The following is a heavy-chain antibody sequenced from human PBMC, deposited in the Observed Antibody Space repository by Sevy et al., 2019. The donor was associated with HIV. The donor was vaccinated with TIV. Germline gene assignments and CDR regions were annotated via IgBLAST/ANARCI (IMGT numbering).Heavy chain of an antibody. V-gene: IGHV6-1*01. CDR3: ARGYAGMDV. CDR1: GDSVSSSSST. Sequence: SQTLSLTCAISGDSVSSSSSTWTWIRQSPSRGLEWLGRTYYRSKWYNDYAVSMKGRITINPDTSKNQFSQQLNSVTPEDTAVYYCARGYAGMDVWGQGTTVTVSS. J-gene: IGHJ6*02. D-gene: IGHD5-12*01. CDR2: TYYRSKWYN.